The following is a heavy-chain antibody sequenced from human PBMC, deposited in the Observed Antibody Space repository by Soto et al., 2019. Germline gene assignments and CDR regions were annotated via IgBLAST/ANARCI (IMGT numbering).Heavy chain of an antibody. CDR2: IHSDGSST. D-gene: IGHD2-21*02. V-gene: IGHV3-74*01. CDR1: GFTFNYYW. CDR3: ARGDKGGFDL. Sequence: EVQLVESEGGLLQRGGSLRLSCAASGFTFNYYWMHWVRQAPGQGLVWVSHIHSDGSSTTYADSVKGRFTISRDNAKNTLYLQMNSLRAEDTAVYCCARGDKGGFDLWGQGTTVTVSS. J-gene: IGHJ3*01.